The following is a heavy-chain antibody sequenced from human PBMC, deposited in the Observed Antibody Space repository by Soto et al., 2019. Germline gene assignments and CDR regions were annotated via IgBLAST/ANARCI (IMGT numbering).Heavy chain of an antibody. D-gene: IGHD2-21*02. Sequence: QVQLQESGPGLVKPSETLSLTCTVSGGSISSYYWSWIRQPPGKGLEWIGYIYYSGSTNYNPSLKSQAPIPRDTPTIHYSPQLSFVAAADAGVYHSAGPASGCSDRHSGWSFGLWGRGILVTGSS. V-gene: IGHV4-59*08. J-gene: IGHJ2*01. CDR2: IYYSGST. CDR1: GGSISSYY. CDR3: AGPASGCSDRHSGWSFGL.